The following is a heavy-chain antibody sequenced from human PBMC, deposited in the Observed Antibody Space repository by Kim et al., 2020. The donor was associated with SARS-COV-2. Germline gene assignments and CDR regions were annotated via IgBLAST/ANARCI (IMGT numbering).Heavy chain of an antibody. J-gene: IGHJ5*02. D-gene: IGHD2-2*01. CDR1: GDSISGYY. CDR2: IYYRGNT. Sequence: SETLSLTCTVSGDSISGYYWSWIRQPPGRGLEWIGFIYYRGNTNYNPPLNTRVTLSVHPSNTQLPLRLRPVTAAATPASHSARHTTGPPTQGPFDPSRQ. V-gene: IGHV4-59*01. CDR3: ARHTTGPPTQGPFDP.